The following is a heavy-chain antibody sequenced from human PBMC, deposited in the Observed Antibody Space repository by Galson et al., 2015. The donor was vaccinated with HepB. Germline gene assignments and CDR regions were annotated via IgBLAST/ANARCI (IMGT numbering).Heavy chain of an antibody. CDR3: AKGPYNGTYTPDY. D-gene: IGHD1-26*01. Sequence: SLRLSCAASGFTFSSYAMSWVRQAPGKGLEWVSAISASGTNIYYAGSVKGRFTISRDNSKDTLYLQMNSLRADDTAVYFCAKGPYNGTYTPDYWGQGTLVTVSS. J-gene: IGHJ4*02. CDR2: ISASGTNI. CDR1: GFTFSSYA. V-gene: IGHV3-23*01.